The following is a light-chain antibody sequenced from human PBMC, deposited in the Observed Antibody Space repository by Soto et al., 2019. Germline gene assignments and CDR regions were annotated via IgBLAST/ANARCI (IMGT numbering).Light chain of an antibody. CDR1: QSVSSY. J-gene: IGKJ4*01. CDR3: QQRSSWLSHT. Sequence: DIGVPQSRAQGPMWLGKGPKLAWRGSQSVSSYLAWYQQKPGQAPRLLIYDASNRATGIPARFGGSGSGTDFSLTASRLEPEGFAVYFCQQRSSWLSHTFGGGTKVDIK. CDR2: DAS. V-gene: IGKV3-11*01.